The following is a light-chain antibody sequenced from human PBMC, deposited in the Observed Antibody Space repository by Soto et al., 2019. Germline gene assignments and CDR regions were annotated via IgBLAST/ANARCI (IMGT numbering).Light chain of an antibody. CDR3: SSYTSSGTRV. CDR2: DVS. V-gene: IGLV2-14*01. Sequence: QSALTQPASVSGSPGQSITISCTGTSSDVGDYNYVSWYQQHPGKAPKLMIFDVSNRPSGVSNRFSGTKSGNTASLTISGLQAEHEADYYCSSYTSSGTRVFGTGTKLTVL. J-gene: IGLJ1*01. CDR1: SSDVGDYNY.